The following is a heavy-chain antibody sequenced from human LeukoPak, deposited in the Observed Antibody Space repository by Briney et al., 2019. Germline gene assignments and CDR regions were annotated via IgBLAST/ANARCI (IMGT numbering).Heavy chain of an antibody. CDR1: AHAFTHYY. CDR2: INPDSGGT. Sequence: GASVKVSCKASAHAFTHYYMHWVRQAPGQGLEWMGWINPDSGGTNYAQKFQGRVTMTRATSITTAYMELSRLRSDDTAVYFCSRAYCIGGNCYSKSNFDSWGQGTLVTVSS. D-gene: IGHD2-15*01. J-gene: IGHJ4*02. CDR3: SRAYCIGGNCYSKSNFDS. V-gene: IGHV1-2*02.